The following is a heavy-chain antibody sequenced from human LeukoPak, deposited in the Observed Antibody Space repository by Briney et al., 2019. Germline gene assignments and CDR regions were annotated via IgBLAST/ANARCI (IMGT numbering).Heavy chain of an antibody. CDR3: ATTVRGYSSGGDY. V-gene: IGHV4-61*02. D-gene: IGHD6-19*01. Sequence: SQTLSLTCTVSGGSISSGSYYWSWIRQPAGKGLEWVGRIYTSGSTNYNPSLKSRVTISVDTSKNQFSLKLSSVTAADTAVYYCATTVRGYSSGGDYWGQGTLVTVSS. CDR2: IYTSGST. CDR1: GGSISSGSYY. J-gene: IGHJ4*02.